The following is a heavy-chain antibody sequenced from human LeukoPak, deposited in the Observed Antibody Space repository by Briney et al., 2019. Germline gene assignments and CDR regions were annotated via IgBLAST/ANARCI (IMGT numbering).Heavy chain of an antibody. Sequence: TGGSLRLSCAASGFTFNSYSMNWVRQAPGKGVEWVSFISSSSSYIYYADSVKGRFTISRDNAKNSLYLQMNSLRAEDTAVYYCGLGELSSPFDYWGQRTLVTVSS. CDR2: ISSSSSYI. V-gene: IGHV3-21*01. CDR1: GFTFNSYS. D-gene: IGHD3-16*02. J-gene: IGHJ4*02. CDR3: GLGELSSPFDY.